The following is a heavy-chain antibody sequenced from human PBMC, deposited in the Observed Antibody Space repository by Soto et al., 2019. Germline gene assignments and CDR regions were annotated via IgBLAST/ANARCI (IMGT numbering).Heavy chain of an antibody. J-gene: IGHJ4*02. CDR1: GFTFGNFG. Sequence: GGSLRLSCAASGFTFGNFGIHWVRQAPGKGLKRVSYISSNRSRIYYADSVKGRFTISRDNAKNSLYLQMNSLRAEDTAVYYCARSQYYDFWSGYYAYYFDYWGQGTLVTVSS. D-gene: IGHD3-3*01. CDR3: ARSQYYDFWSGYYAYYFDY. CDR2: ISSNRSRI. V-gene: IGHV3-48*01.